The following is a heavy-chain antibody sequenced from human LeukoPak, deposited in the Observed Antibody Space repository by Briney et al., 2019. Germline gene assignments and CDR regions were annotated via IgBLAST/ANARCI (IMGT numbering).Heavy chain of an antibody. CDR2: ISYNGSNK. CDR3: AKEGYYDSSGYSYYYGMDV. D-gene: IGHD3-22*01. CDR1: GFTFSSYG. Sequence: GGSLRLSCAASGFTFSSYGMHWVRQAPGKGLEWVAVISYNGSNKYYADSVKGRFTISRDNSKNTLYLQMNSLRAEDTAVYYCAKEGYYDSSGYSYYYGMDVWGQETTVTVSS. V-gene: IGHV3-30*18. J-gene: IGHJ6*02.